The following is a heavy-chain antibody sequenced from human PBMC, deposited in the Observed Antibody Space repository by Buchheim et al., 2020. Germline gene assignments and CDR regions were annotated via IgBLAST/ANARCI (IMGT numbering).Heavy chain of an antibody. D-gene: IGHD3-3*01. Sequence: QVQLQESGPGLVKPSQTLSLTCTVSGGSISSGGYYWSWIRQHPGKGLEWIGYIYYSGSTYYNPSLTSRVTILVDTSKNPFFLKLSSVTAADTAVYYCARGDMDAIFGVVIDIEFDYWGQGTL. V-gene: IGHV4-31*03. CDR3: ARGDMDAIFGVVIDIEFDY. CDR1: GGSISSGGYY. CDR2: IYYSGST. J-gene: IGHJ4*02.